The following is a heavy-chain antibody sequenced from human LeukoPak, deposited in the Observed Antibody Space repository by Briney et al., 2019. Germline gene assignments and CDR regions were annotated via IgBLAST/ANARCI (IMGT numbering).Heavy chain of an antibody. D-gene: IGHD6-13*01. V-gene: IGHV1-69*05. CDR1: GCTFSSYA. Sequence: SVNVSCKASGCTFSSYAISWVRQAPGQGLEWMGGIIPILGTANYAQKFQGRVTLTTDESTSTAYMELSSLRSEDTAVYYCASLPHYIAGSANWFDPWGQGTLVTVSS. CDR2: IIPILGTA. J-gene: IGHJ5*02. CDR3: ASLPHYIAGSANWFDP.